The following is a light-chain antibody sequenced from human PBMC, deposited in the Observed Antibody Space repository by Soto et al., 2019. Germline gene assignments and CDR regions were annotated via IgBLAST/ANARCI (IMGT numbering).Light chain of an antibody. CDR1: QNIHRF. CDR3: QQLYGYPLT. V-gene: IGKV1-39*01. J-gene: IGKJ4*01. CDR2: AAS. Sequence: DIQMTQSPSSLSAFAGDRVTISCRASQNIHRFLNWYQQRPGKAPRLLIYAASNLQSGAPSRFSGGGSGADFSLTINGLQPEDFATYWCQQLYGYPLTFGGGSKVEIK.